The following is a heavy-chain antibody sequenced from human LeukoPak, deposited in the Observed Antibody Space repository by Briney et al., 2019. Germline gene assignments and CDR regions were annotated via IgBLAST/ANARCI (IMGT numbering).Heavy chain of an antibody. D-gene: IGHD3-22*01. CDR3: ARPRNDSSGLDAFDI. CDR1: GGSISSYC. J-gene: IGHJ3*02. CDR2: IYYSGST. V-gene: IGHV4-59*08. Sequence: SETLSLTCTVSGGSISSYCWSWIRQPPGKGLEWIGYIYYSGSTNYNPSLKSRVTISVDTSKNQFSLKLSSVTAADTAVYYCARPRNDSSGLDAFDIWGQGTMVTVSS.